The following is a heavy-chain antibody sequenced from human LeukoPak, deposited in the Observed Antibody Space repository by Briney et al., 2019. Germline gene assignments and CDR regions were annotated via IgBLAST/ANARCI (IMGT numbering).Heavy chain of an antibody. CDR2: IYHSGST. D-gene: IGHD3-9*01. V-gene: IGHV4-4*02. CDR1: GGSISSSNW. J-gene: IGHJ4*02. CDR3: ARTLRYFDWSANYFDY. Sequence: PSETLSLTCAVSGGSISSSNWWSWVRQPPGKGLEWIGEIYHSGSTNYNPSLKSRVTISVDKSKNQFSLKLSSATAADTAVYYCARTLRYFDWSANYFDYWGQGTLVTVSS.